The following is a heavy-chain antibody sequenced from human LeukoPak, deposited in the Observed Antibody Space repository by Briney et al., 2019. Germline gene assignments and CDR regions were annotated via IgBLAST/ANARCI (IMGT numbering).Heavy chain of an antibody. V-gene: IGHV4-38-2*02. D-gene: IGHD2-2*01. Sequence: SETLSLTCTVSGYSISSGYYWGWIRQPPGKGLEWIGSIYHSGSTYYNPSLKSRVTISVDTSKNQFSLKLSSVTAADTAVYYCANYCSSTSCYFSAFDIWGQGTMVTVSS. CDR2: IYHSGST. CDR3: ANYCSSTSCYFSAFDI. CDR1: GYSISSGYY. J-gene: IGHJ3*02.